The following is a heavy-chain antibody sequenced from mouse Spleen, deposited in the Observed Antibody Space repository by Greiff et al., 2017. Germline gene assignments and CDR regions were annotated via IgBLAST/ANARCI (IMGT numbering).Heavy chain of an antibody. CDR3: ARGTGRGGFDY. J-gene: IGHJ2*01. Sequence: EVKLLESGPGLVKPSQSLSLTCSVTGYSITSGYYWNWIRQFPGNKLEWMGYISYDGSNNYNPSLKNRISITRDTSKNQFFLKLNSVTTEDTATYYCARGTGRGGFDYWGQGTTLTVSS. D-gene: IGHD4-1*01. CDR2: ISYDGSN. CDR1: GYSITSGYY. V-gene: IGHV3-6*01.